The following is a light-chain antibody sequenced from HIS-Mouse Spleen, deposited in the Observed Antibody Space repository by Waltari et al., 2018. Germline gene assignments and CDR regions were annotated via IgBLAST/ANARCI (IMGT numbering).Light chain of an antibody. V-gene: IGKV1-5*03. CDR3: QQYNSYSFT. CDR2: KAS. J-gene: IGKJ3*01. CDR1: QSISSG. Sequence: DIHMTQSPSTLSASVGDRVPITCRASQSISSGLAWYQQKPGKAPKLLIYKASSLESGVPSRFSGSGSGTEFTLTISSLQPDDFATYYCQQYNSYSFTFGPGTKVDIK.